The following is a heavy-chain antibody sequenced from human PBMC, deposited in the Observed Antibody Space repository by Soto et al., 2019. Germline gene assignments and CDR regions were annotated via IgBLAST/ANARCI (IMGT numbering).Heavy chain of an antibody. J-gene: IGHJ6*03. CDR1: GYTFTSYD. D-gene: IGHD6-13*01. CDR3: ARVRGYSSSWYFYYYYMDV. CDR2: MNPNSGNT. Sequence: ASVKVSCKASGYTFTSYDINWVRQATGQGLEWMGWMNPNSGNTGYAQKFQGRVTMTRNTSISTAYMKLSSLRSEDTAVYYCARVRGYSSSWYFYYYYMDVWGKGTTVTVSS. V-gene: IGHV1-8*01.